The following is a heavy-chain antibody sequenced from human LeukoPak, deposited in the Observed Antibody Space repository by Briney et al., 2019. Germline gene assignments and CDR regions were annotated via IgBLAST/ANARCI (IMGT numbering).Heavy chain of an antibody. V-gene: IGHV3-7*05. Sequence: PGGSLRLSCAASGFTFSNYWMTWVRQAPGKGLEWVANIKQDGSEKYYVDSVEGRFTISRDNAKNSLYLQMNSLRAEDTAVYYCARAWGIVGGTSDYWGQGTLVTVSS. CDR2: IKQDGSEK. J-gene: IGHJ4*02. CDR1: GFTFSNYW. CDR3: ARAWGIVGGTSDY. D-gene: IGHD1-26*01.